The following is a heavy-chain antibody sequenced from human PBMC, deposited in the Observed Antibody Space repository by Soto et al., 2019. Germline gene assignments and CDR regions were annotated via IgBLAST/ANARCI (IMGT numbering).Heavy chain of an antibody. CDR1: GFTFSSYA. CDR3: TGYGDYGASYYYYYGMDV. D-gene: IGHD4-17*01. J-gene: IGHJ6*02. Sequence: GGSLRLSCAASGFTFSSYAMSWVRQAPGKGLEWVSAISGSGGSTYYADSVKGRFTISRDNSKNTLYLQMNSLRAEDTAVYYCTGYGDYGASYYYYYGMDVWGQGTTVTVSS. CDR2: ISGSGGST. V-gene: IGHV3-23*01.